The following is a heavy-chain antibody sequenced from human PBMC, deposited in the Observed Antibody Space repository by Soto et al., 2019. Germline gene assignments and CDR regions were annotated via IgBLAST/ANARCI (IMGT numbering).Heavy chain of an antibody. CDR3: ARETCSGGSCYSGY. CDR1: GFTFSSYS. D-gene: IGHD2-15*01. Sequence: VQLVESGGGLVQPGGSLRLSCAASGFTFSSYSMNWVRQAPGKGLEWVSYISSSSSTIYYADSVKGRFTISRDNAKNSLYLQMNSLRAEDTAVYYCARETCSGGSCYSGYWGQGTLVTVSS. V-gene: IGHV3-48*01. J-gene: IGHJ4*02. CDR2: ISSSSSTI.